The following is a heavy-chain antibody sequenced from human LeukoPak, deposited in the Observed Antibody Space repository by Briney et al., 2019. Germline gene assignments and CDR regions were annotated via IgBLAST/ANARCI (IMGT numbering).Heavy chain of an antibody. Sequence: GGSLRLSCAASGFIFSDYALSWVRQAPGKGLEWVSFISGSGGNTFYADSVKGRFSISRDNSKNTVYLQMNRLRAEDTAVIYCVKDRRISGYHDAFDMWGPGTMVTVSS. CDR2: ISGSGGNT. J-gene: IGHJ3*02. CDR3: VKDRRISGYHDAFDM. V-gene: IGHV3-23*01. CDR1: GFIFSDYA. D-gene: IGHD3-22*01.